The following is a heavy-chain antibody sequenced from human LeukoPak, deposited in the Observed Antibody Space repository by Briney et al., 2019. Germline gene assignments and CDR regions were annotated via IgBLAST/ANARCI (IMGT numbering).Heavy chain of an antibody. Sequence: GGSLRLSCEASGLTFSDSYLGWIRQAPGKGLEWISYISGSSSHINYADSVKGRFTISRDNAKKSVYLQMDSLRVEDTAVYYCARDQIGSSWGQGTLVIVSS. J-gene: IGHJ4*02. V-gene: IGHV3-11*06. CDR2: ISGSSSHI. D-gene: IGHD6-6*01. CDR1: GLTFSDSY. CDR3: ARDQIGSS.